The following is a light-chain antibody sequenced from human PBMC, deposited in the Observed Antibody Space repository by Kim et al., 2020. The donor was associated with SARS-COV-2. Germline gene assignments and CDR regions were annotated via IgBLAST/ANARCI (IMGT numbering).Light chain of an antibody. CDR2: DVN. J-gene: IGLJ2*01. Sequence: GQSITISCTGTSSDVGAYTYVSWYQHHPGKAPKLMIFDVNKRPSGVSNRFSGSKSGNTASLTISGLQAEDEADYYCSSYTSSSTLVFGGGTKVTVL. V-gene: IGLV2-14*03. CDR1: SSDVGAYTY. CDR3: SSYTSSSTLV.